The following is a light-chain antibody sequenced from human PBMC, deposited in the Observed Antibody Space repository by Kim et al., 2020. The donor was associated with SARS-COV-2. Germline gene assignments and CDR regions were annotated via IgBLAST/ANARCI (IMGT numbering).Light chain of an antibody. CDR3: QQYNNWPPSIP. V-gene: IGKV3-15*01. CDR2: GAL. CDR1: QIVRSN. J-gene: IGKJ5*01. Sequence: AGHSVLLSCLSSQIVRSNSVWYPATPGQAPRLVIYGALRRATGIPARFSGSGSGTEFTLTISSLQSEGFAGYYFQQYNNWPPSIPCGLGTRLDIK.